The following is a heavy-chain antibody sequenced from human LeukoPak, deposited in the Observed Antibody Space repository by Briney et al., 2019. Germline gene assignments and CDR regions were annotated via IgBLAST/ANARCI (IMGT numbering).Heavy chain of an antibody. D-gene: IGHD3-9*01. V-gene: IGHV3-21*01. Sequence: PGGSLRLSCAASGFTFSSYSMNWVRQAPGKGLEWVSSISSSSSYIYYADSVKGRFTISRDNAKNSLYLQMNSLRAEDTAVYYCACSKMTGYYPFDYWGQGTLVTVSS. CDR2: ISSSSSYI. CDR1: GFTFSSYS. CDR3: ACSKMTGYYPFDY. J-gene: IGHJ4*02.